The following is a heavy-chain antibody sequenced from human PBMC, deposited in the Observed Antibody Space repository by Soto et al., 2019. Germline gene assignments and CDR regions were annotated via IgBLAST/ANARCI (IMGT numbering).Heavy chain of an antibody. CDR1: GGSISSRSYC. Sequence: SETLSLTCSVWGGSISSRSYCRGMIRQPPGKGLEWIGSIYYSGSTYYNPSLKNRVTVSVDTSKNQFSLKLSSVTAADTAVYYCARHPSDFWFDPWGQGTLVTVSS. D-gene: IGHD2-21*02. CDR3: ARHPSDFWFDP. CDR2: IYYSGST. J-gene: IGHJ5*02. V-gene: IGHV4-39*01.